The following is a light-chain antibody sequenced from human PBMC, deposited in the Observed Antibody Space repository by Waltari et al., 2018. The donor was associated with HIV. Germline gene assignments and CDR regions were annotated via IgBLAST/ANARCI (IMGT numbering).Light chain of an antibody. CDR1: SSNIGSNT. J-gene: IGLJ3*02. CDR3: AAWDDSLNGWV. Sequence: QSVLTQPPSASGTPGQRVTISCSGSSSNIGSNTVNWYQQLPGTAPKLPIYSNNQRPSGVPDRVSGAKSGTSASLAISGRQSEYEADYYCAAWDDSLNGWVFGGGTKLTVL. V-gene: IGLV1-44*01. CDR2: SNN.